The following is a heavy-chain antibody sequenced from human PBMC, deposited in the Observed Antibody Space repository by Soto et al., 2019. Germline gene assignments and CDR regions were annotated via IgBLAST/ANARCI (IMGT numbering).Heavy chain of an antibody. V-gene: IGHV1-69*13. CDR1: GGTFSSYA. CDR2: IIPIFGTA. D-gene: IGHD3-22*01. Sequence: GASVKVSCKASGGTFSSYAISWVRQAPGQGLEWMGGIIPIFGTANYAQKFQGRVTITADESTSTAYMELSSLRSEDTAVYYCAASGPEYYDSSNWFDPWGQGALVTVSS. CDR3: AASGPEYYDSSNWFDP. J-gene: IGHJ5*02.